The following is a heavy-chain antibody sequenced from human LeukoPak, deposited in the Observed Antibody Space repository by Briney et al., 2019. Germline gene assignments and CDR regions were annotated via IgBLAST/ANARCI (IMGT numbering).Heavy chain of an antibody. Sequence: GGSLRLSCAASGFTFSTYSMNWVRQAPGKGLGWVSYISGTSSLIYYADSVKGRFTISRDNAKNSLYLQMNSLRVEDTAVYYCPRGGLHDFDYWGQGTLVTVSS. CDR2: ISGTSSLI. CDR3: PRGGLHDFDY. J-gene: IGHJ4*02. CDR1: GFTFSTYS. D-gene: IGHD3-3*01. V-gene: IGHV3-48*01.